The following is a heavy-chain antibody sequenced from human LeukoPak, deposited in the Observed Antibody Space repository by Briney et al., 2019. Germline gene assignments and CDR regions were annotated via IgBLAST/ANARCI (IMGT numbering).Heavy chain of an antibody. D-gene: IGHD3-10*01. CDR2: MNPNAGNT. CDR1: GYTFTSYD. V-gene: IGHV1-8*01. J-gene: IGHJ4*02. Sequence: ASVKVSCKASGYTFTSYDINWVRQATGQGLEWMGWMNPNAGNTGYAQKFQGRVTMTRDTSISTAYMELSSLRSDDTAVYYCARKFLGSRGYYFDYWGQGTLVTVSS. CDR3: ARKFLGSRGYYFDY.